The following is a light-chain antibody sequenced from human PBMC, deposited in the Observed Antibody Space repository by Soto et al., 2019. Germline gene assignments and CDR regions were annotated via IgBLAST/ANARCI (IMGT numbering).Light chain of an antibody. J-gene: IGKJ1*01. CDR1: QSVSSNY. CDR3: QQYGGSPRT. CDR2: GAS. V-gene: IGKV3-20*01. Sequence: EIVLTQSPGTLSLSPGERATLSCRASQSVSSNYLAWYQQKSGQAPRLLIYGASSRATGIPDRFSGSGSGTDFTLTISRLEPEDFAVYYCQQYGGSPRTFGQGTQLEIK.